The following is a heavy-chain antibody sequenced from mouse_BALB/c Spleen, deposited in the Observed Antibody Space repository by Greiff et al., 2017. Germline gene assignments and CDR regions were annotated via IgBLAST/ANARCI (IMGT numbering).Heavy chain of an antibody. CDR3: ARGRYYDF. V-gene: IGHV5-6-5*01. D-gene: IGHD2-4*01. CDR1: GFPFRSFA. Sequence: EVKFVESWGGLVQPGGSLKLSCAASGFPFRSFAMSLVRQTPEKRLEWVASISSGGSPYYPDSVKGRFTISRDNARNILYLQMSSLRSEDTAMYYCARGRYYDFGGQGTSVTVSS. CDR2: ISSGGSP. J-gene: IGHJ4*01.